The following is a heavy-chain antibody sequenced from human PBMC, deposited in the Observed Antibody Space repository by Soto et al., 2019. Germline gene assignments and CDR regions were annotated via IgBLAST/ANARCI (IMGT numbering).Heavy chain of an antibody. D-gene: IGHD5-12*01. CDR2: IWYDGSTE. CDR3: ARIRLSGYDYGIDF. V-gene: IGHV3-33*01. J-gene: IGHJ4*02. CDR1: GFTFRNYA. Sequence: GGSLRLSCAASGFTFRNYAMHWVRQAPGKGLEWVAVIWYDGSTEYFADSVKGRFTISRDTSKNTLYLQMNSLRAEDTAVYYCARIRLSGYDYGIDFWGQGTPVTVSS.